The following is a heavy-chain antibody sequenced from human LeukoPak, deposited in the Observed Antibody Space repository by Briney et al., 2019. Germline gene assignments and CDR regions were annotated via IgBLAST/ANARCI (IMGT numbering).Heavy chain of an antibody. CDR3: ARPSLPTSSSSTFDY. Sequence: GGSLRLSCAASGFTFSSYWMHWVRQAPGKGLVWVSRISTDGSSTSYADSVKGRFTISRDNAKNTLYLQMNSLRAEDTAVYYCARPSLPTSSSSTFDYWGQGTLVTVSS. CDR2: ISTDGSST. CDR1: GFTFSSYW. V-gene: IGHV3-74*01. J-gene: IGHJ4*02. D-gene: IGHD6-6*01.